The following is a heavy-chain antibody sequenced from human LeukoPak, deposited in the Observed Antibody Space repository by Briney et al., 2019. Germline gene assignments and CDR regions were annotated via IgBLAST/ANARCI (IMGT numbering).Heavy chain of an antibody. D-gene: IGHD5-12*01. CDR1: GYTFTSYG. J-gene: IGHJ4*02. V-gene: IGHV1-18*01. CDR3: ARDRTGYAIEPTFDY. Sequence: ASVKVSCKASGYTFTSYGISWVRQAPGQGLEWMGWISAYNGNTNYAQKLQGRVTMTTDTSTSTAYMELRSLRSDDTAVYYCARDRTGYAIEPTFDYWGQGTLVTVSS. CDR2: ISAYNGNT.